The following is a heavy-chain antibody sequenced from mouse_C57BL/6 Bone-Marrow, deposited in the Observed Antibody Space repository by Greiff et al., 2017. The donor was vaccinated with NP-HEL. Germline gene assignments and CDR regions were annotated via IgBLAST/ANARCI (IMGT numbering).Heavy chain of an antibody. D-gene: IGHD1-1*02. Sequence: EVQLQQSGGDLVKPGGSLKLSCAASGFTFSSYGMSWVRQTPDKRLEWVATISSGGSYTYYPDSVKGRFTISRDNAKNTRYLQRSSLKSEDTAMYYCARHRGSLFDYWGQGTTLTVSS. V-gene: IGHV5-6*01. CDR3: ARHRGSLFDY. CDR1: GFTFSSYG. CDR2: ISSGGSYT. J-gene: IGHJ2*01.